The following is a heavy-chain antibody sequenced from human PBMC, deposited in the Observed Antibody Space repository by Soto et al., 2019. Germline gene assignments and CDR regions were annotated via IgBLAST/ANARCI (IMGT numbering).Heavy chain of an antibody. CDR3: ATSKWELIGKWAFDI. J-gene: IGHJ3*02. Sequence: PGGSLRLSCAASGFPFSCYTMNLVRQSPGKGLEWVSSISMSSGTRHYADSVKGRFTISRHNAKNSLFLEMNSLRDDDTDVYYCATSKWELIGKWAFDISVQGTMVTVSS. V-gene: IGHV3-48*02. CDR2: ISMSSGTR. CDR1: GFPFSCYT. D-gene: IGHD1-26*01.